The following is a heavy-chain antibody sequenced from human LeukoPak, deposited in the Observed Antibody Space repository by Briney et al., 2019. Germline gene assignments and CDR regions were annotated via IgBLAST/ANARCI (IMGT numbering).Heavy chain of an antibody. Sequence: GASVKVSCKASGYTFTSYGISWVRQAPGQGLEWMGWISAYNDNTNYAQKVQGRVAMTTDTSSSTAYMELRSLRSDDTAVYYCARDRTTGTRRFDYWGQGTLVTVSS. CDR2: ISAYNDNT. D-gene: IGHD1-1*01. V-gene: IGHV1-18*01. CDR3: ARDRTTGTRRFDY. CDR1: GYTFTSYG. J-gene: IGHJ4*02.